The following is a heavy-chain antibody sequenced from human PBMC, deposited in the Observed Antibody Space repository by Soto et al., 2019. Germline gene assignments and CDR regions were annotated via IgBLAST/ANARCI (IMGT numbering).Heavy chain of an antibody. V-gene: IGHV1-69*06. CDR1: GRIFSSFP. Sequence: QVQVVQSGAEVKKPGSSVKISCKASGRIFSSFPTSWVRQVPGQGLEWMGGVISASGSVTYAPKFQGRVTITAVNSAGIGYMELTCLTSEDTAIYYCARVGSRDAYNYVLDHWGPGTMVTVSS. J-gene: IGHJ1*01. D-gene: IGHD5-18*01. CDR2: VISASGSV. CDR3: ARVGSRDAYNYVLDH.